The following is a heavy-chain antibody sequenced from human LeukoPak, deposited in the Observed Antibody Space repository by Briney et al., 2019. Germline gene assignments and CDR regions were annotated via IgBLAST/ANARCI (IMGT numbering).Heavy chain of an antibody. D-gene: IGHD6-13*01. CDR3: ARGLQQLVFYYYYYMDV. CDR2: IYYSGST. CDR1: GGSISSSSYY. V-gene: IGHV4-39*07. Sequence: SETLSLTCTVSGGSISSSSYYWGWIRQPPGKGLEWIGSIYYSGSTYYNPSLKSRVTISVDASKNQFSLKLSSVTAADTAVYYCARGLQQLVFYYYYYMDVWGQGTMVTVSS. J-gene: IGHJ6*03.